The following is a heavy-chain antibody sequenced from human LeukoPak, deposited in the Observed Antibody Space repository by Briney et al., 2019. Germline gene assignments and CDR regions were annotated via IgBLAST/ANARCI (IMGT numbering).Heavy chain of an antibody. CDR3: AREGNGSDYYMDV. V-gene: IGHV1-2*02. Sequence: ASVKVSCKASESGYSFTGYHLHWVRQAPGQGLEWMGWINPNSGGTNYAQKFQGRVTMTRDTSISTAYMELSRLRSDDTAVYYCAREGNGSDYYMDVWGKGTTVTISS. CDR1: ESGYSFTGYH. D-gene: IGHD3-10*01. J-gene: IGHJ6*03. CDR2: INPNSGGT.